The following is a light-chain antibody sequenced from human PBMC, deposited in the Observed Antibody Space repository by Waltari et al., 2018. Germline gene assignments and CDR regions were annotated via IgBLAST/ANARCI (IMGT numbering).Light chain of an antibody. V-gene: IGLV2-18*02. CDR1: CSDVGRYNR. CDR3: NSFTSGNTWV. CDR2: GVT. J-gene: IGLJ3*02. Sequence: QSALTQPPSVSGSPGQSGTISCTGACSDVGRYNRVSWYQPPPGAVPKPLIYGVTNRPSGVPDRVSGSKCGNTASLTLSGLQAEDEGDYYCNSFTSGNTWVFGGGTKLTVL.